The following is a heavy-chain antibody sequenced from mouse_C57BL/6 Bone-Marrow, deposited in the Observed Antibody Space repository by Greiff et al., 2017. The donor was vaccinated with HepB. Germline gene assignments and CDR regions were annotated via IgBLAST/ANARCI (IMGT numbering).Heavy chain of an antibody. CDR1: GYTFTSYW. V-gene: IGHV1-61*01. CDR2: IYPSDSET. CDR3: ARGGIALEGYFDY. Sequence: QVQLQQPGAELVRPGSSVKLSCKASGYTFTSYWMDWVKQRPGQGLEWIGNIYPSDSETHYNQKFKDKATLTVDKSSSTAYMQLSSLTSEDSAVYYCARGGIALEGYFDYWGQGTTLTVSS. J-gene: IGHJ2*01. D-gene: IGHD6-1*01.